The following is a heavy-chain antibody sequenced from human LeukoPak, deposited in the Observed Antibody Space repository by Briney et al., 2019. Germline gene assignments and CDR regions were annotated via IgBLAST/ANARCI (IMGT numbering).Heavy chain of an antibody. D-gene: IGHD1-1*01. CDR3: AKEFSVRVHGENNWLDP. V-gene: IGHV3-30*02. CDR2: IRYDGSDK. J-gene: IGHJ5*02. Sequence: PGGSLRLSCAASGFTFTDYGMHWVRQAPGKGLEWVAFIRYDGSDKYYADSVKGRFTISRDTSKNTLYLQMYSLKSEDTAVYYCAKEFSVRVHGENNWLDPWGQGTLVTVSS. CDR1: GFTFTDYG.